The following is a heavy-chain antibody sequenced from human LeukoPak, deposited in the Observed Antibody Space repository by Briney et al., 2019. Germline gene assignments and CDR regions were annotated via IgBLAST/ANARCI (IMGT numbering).Heavy chain of an antibody. Sequence: SETLSLTCTVSGGSISSYYWSWIRQPAGKGLEWIGRIYTSGSTNYNPSLKSRVTISVDTSKNQFSLKLSSVTAADTAVYYCAREDPYDYAHYYFDYWGQGTLVTVSS. CDR3: AREDPYDYAHYYFDY. CDR2: IYTSGST. J-gene: IGHJ4*02. CDR1: GGSISSYY. D-gene: IGHD3-16*01. V-gene: IGHV4-4*07.